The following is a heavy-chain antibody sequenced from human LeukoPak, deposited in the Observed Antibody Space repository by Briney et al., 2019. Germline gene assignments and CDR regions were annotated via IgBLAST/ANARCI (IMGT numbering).Heavy chain of an antibody. CDR1: GFTFSSYW. CDR3: ARVGDYVWGSFYDY. Sequence: QSGGSLRLSCAASGFTFSSYWMTWVRQAPGKGLEWVANINQDGSEKYYVDSLKGRFTISRDNAKNSLYLQMNSLRAEDTAVYYCARVGDYVWGSFYDYWGQGTLVTVSS. J-gene: IGHJ4*02. CDR2: INQDGSEK. D-gene: IGHD3-16*01. V-gene: IGHV3-7*01.